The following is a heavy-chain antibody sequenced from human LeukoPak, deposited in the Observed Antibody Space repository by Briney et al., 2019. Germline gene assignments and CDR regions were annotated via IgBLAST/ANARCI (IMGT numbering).Heavy chain of an antibody. J-gene: IGHJ4*02. V-gene: IGHV4-61*02. CDR1: GGSISSGSYY. D-gene: IGHD2-15*01. CDR3: AREYCSGGSCRPGY. Sequence: SETLSLTCTVSGGSISSGSYYWSWIRQPAGKGLEWIGRIYTSGSTNYNPSLKSRVTMSVDTSKNQFSLKLSSVTAADTAVYYCAREYCSGGSCRPGYWGQGTLVTVSS. CDR2: IYTSGST.